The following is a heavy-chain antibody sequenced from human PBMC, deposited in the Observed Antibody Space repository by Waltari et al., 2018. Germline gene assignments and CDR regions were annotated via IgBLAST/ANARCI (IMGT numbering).Heavy chain of an antibody. J-gene: IGHJ4*02. Sequence: EVQLVESGGGLIQPGGSLRLSCTASGFTVSSNYMSWVRQAPGKGLGWVSGSYSGGSTYYADSVKGRFTISRDNSKNTLYLQMNSLRAEDTAVYYCARRKEGSYRGVFDYWGQGTLVTVSS. CDR2: SYSGGST. CDR3: ARRKEGSYRGVFDY. CDR1: GFTVSSNY. D-gene: IGHD1-26*01. V-gene: IGHV3-53*01.